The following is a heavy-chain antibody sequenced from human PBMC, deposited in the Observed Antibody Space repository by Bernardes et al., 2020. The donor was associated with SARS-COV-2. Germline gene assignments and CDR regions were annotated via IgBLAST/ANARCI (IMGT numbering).Heavy chain of an antibody. D-gene: IGHD4-17*01. V-gene: IGHV3-66*01. CDR3: ARAYGDYLGIDP. CDR1: GFTVSSNY. J-gene: IGHJ5*02. Sequence: GGSLRLSCAASGFTVSSNYMSWVRQAPGKGLEWVSVIYSGGSTYYADSVKGRFTISRDNSKNTLYLQMNSLRAEDTAVYYCARAYGDYLGIDPWGQGTLVTVSS. CDR2: IYSGGST.